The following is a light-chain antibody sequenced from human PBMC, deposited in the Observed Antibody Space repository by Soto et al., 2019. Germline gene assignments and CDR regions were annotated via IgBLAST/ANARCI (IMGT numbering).Light chain of an antibody. CDR2: TAS. Sequence: DIQMTQSPSSLSASVGDRVTITCRTSQSIDSYLNWYQQKPGKAPKLLIYTASNLQSGVPSRFSGTRSGTDFTVTISSLQPEDFATYSCQQYYNLPITFGQGTRLEIK. CDR1: QSIDSY. V-gene: IGKV1-39*01. CDR3: QQYYNLPIT. J-gene: IGKJ5*01.